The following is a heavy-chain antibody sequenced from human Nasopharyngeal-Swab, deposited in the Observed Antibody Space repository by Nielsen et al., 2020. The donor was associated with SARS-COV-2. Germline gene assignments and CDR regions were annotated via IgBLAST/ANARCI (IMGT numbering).Heavy chain of an antibody. CDR3: AREDSSSWYSLLNWFDP. Sequence: SVKVSCKASGGTFSSYAISWVRQAPGQGLEWMGGIIPIFGTANYAQKFQGRVTITADKSTSTAYMELSSLRSEDTAVYYCAREDSSSWYSLLNWFDPWGQGTLVTVSS. CDR2: IIPIFGTA. V-gene: IGHV1-69*06. J-gene: IGHJ5*02. D-gene: IGHD6-13*01. CDR1: GGTFSSYA.